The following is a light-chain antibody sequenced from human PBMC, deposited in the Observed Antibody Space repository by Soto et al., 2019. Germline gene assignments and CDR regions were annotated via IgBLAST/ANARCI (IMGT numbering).Light chain of an antibody. CDR1: SSNIGSNT. CDR2: SND. V-gene: IGLV1-44*01. J-gene: IGLJ2*01. Sequence: QSVLTQPPSASATPGQGVTISCSGGSSNIGSNTVNWYQQVPGTAPKLLIYSNDQRPSGVPDRFSGSKSGASAFLAISGLQSEDEADYSCASWDDSLNAPVFGGGTQLTVL. CDR3: ASWDDSLNAPV.